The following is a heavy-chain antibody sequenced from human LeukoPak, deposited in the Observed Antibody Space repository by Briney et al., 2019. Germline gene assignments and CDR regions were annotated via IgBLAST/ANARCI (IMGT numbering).Heavy chain of an antibody. CDR3: ATGGYAFDI. Sequence: PGGSLRLSCAGSGFIFTNAWMNWVRQAPGKGLEWVGRIKSKVDGETADYAALVKGKFIISRDDSRNTVYLQMSSLEPEDTAVYYCATGGYAFDIWGQGTMVTVSS. D-gene: IGHD3-16*01. CDR1: GFIFTNAW. CDR2: IKSKVDGETA. V-gene: IGHV3-15*01. J-gene: IGHJ3*02.